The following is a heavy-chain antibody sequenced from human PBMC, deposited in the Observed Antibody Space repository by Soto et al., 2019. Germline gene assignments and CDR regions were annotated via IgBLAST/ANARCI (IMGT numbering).Heavy chain of an antibody. CDR3: AIIAVAGFTFDY. D-gene: IGHD6-19*01. J-gene: IGHJ4*02. CDR1: GGSISSYY. V-gene: IGHV4-59*08. Sequence: SETLSLTCTVSGGSISSYYWSWIRQPPGKGLEWIGYIYYRGSTNYNPSLKSRVTISVDTSKNQFSLKLSSVTAADTAVYYCAIIAVAGFTFDYWGLGALVTVSS. CDR2: IYYRGST.